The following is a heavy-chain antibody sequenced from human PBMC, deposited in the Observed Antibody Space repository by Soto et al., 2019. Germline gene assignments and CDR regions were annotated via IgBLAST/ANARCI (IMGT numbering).Heavy chain of an antibody. D-gene: IGHD3-10*01. CDR2: INSDGSST. Sequence: PGGSLRLSCAASGFTFSSYWMHWVRQAPGKGLVWVSRINSDGSSTSYADSVKGRFTISRDNAKNTLYLQMDSLRAEDTAVYYCARDLGLTMVRGGPSVWGQGTLVTVSS. CDR3: ARDLGLTMVRGGPSV. J-gene: IGHJ4*02. V-gene: IGHV3-74*01. CDR1: GFTFSSYW.